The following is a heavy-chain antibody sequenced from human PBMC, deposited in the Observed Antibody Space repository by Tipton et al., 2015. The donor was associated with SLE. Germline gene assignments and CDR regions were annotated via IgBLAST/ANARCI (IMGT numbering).Heavy chain of an antibody. J-gene: IGHJ4*02. CDR3: VKGGQFREFYRFDN. V-gene: IGHV3-9*01. D-gene: IGHD3-10*01. Sequence: RSLRLSCATSGFTFDDYGMHWVRQAPGKGLEWVTGLSWNSGRLGQADSVKGRFTVSRDNAKNSLYLQMSSLRDEDTAFYYCVKGGQFREFYRFDNWGQGALVTVSS. CDR2: LSWNSGRL. CDR1: GFTFDDYG.